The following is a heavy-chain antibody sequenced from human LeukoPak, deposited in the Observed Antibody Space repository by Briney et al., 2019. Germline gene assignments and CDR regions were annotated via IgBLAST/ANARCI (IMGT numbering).Heavy chain of an antibody. CDR2: ISGTSSTI. Sequence: GGSLRLSCAASGFTFGRDSMNWVRQAPGKGLEWVSYISGTSSTIYYADSVKGRFTVSRDNARNTLYLQMNSLGVDDTAVYYCARGHASGWTRDAFDLWGQGTMLTVSS. D-gene: IGHD6-19*01. J-gene: IGHJ3*01. CDR1: GFTFGRDS. CDR3: ARGHASGWTRDAFDL. V-gene: IGHV3-48*04.